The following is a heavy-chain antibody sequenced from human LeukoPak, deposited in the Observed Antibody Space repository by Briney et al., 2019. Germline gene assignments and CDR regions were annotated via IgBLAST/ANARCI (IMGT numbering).Heavy chain of an antibody. CDR2: ISSSSSTI. J-gene: IGHJ4*02. Sequence: PGGSLRLSCAASGFTFSSYSMNWVRQAPGKGLEWVSYISSSSSTIYYADSVKGRFTISRDNAKNSLYLQMNSLRAEDTAVYYCARDRGSYYYDSSGFFDYWGQGTLVTVSS. CDR1: GFTFSSYS. CDR3: ARDRGSYYYDSSGFFDY. V-gene: IGHV3-48*01. D-gene: IGHD3-22*01.